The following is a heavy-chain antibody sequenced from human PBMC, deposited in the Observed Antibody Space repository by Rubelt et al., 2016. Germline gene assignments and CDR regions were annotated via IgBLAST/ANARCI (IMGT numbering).Heavy chain of an antibody. Sequence: VQLVESGGELVQPGGSLRLSCAASGFTFSSYSMNWVRQAPGKGLEWVAVIWYDGSNKYYADYVKGRFTISRENSKNTLYLQMNSLRAEDTAVYYCARGRLLWFGELYYWGQGTLVTVSS. CDR1: GFTFSSYS. CDR2: IWYDGSNK. V-gene: IGHV3-33*08. CDR3: ARGRLLWFGELYY. D-gene: IGHD3-10*01. J-gene: IGHJ4*02.